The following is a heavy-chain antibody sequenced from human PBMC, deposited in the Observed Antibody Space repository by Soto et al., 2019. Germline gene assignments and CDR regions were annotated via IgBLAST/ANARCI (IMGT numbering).Heavy chain of an antibody. D-gene: IGHD3-3*01. CDR1: GDSVSSNSAA. Sequence: PSQTLSLTCAISGDSVSSNSAAWNWVRQSPSRGLEWLGRTYYRSKWYNDYAVSVKSRITINPDTSKNQFSLQLNSVTPEDTAVYYCAKGSGVITIFGAAPDYYYYGMDVWGQGTTVTVSS. V-gene: IGHV6-1*01. CDR2: TYYRSKWYN. J-gene: IGHJ6*02. CDR3: AKGSGVITIFGAAPDYYYYGMDV.